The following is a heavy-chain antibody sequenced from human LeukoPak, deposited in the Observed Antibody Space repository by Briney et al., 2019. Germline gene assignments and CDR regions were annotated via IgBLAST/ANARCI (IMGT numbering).Heavy chain of an antibody. CDR1: GGSISSGSYY. D-gene: IGHD5-24*01. CDR3: ARDKRWLQLEPGAFDI. CDR2: TYYSGST. Sequence: PSETLSLTCTVSGGSISSGSYYWSWIRQPPGKGLEGIGYTYYSGSTNYNPSLKSRVTISVDTSKNQFSLKLSSVTAADTAVYYCARDKRWLQLEPGAFDIWGQGTMVTVSS. V-gene: IGHV4-61*01. J-gene: IGHJ3*02.